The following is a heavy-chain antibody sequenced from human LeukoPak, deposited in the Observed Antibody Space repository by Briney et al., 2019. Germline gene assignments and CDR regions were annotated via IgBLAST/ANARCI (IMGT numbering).Heavy chain of an antibody. CDR3: ARGYYYDSSGYNYFDY. V-gene: IGHV3-21*01. CDR1: GFTFSSYS. Sequence: GGSLRLSCAASGFTFSSYSMNWVRQAPGKGLEWVSSISSSSSYIYYADSVKGRFTISRDNAKNSLYLQMNSLRAEDTAVYYCARGYYYDSSGYNYFDYWGQGTLVTVSS. D-gene: IGHD3-22*01. J-gene: IGHJ4*02. CDR2: ISSSSSYI.